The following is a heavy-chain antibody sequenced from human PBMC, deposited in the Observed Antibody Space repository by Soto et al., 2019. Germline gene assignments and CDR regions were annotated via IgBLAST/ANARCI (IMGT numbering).Heavy chain of an antibody. J-gene: IGHJ4*02. CDR3: TREGTYCSGGSCHFDY. CDR2: IRSKANSYAT. Sequence: EVHLVESGGGLVQPGGSLKLSCAASGFTFSGSAMHWVRQASGKGLEWVGRIRSKANSYATAYAASVKGRFTISRDDSKNTAYLQMNSLKTEDTAVYYCTREGTYCSGGSCHFDYWGQGTLVTVSS. CDR1: GFTFSGSA. D-gene: IGHD2-15*01. V-gene: IGHV3-73*01.